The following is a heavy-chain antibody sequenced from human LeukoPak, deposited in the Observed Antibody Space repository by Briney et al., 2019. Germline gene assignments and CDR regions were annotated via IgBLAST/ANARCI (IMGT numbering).Heavy chain of an antibody. CDR3: ARHILYCGSPRCTELYGMDV. CDR1: GFTFRIYG. D-gene: IGHD2-2*01. J-gene: IGHJ6*02. CDR2: IWYFGNNT. V-gene: IGHV3-33*01. Sequence: GGSLRLSCAASGFTFRIYGMHCVRPAPGKGRAWVAAIWYFGNNTYYGDSVKGRFTISRDNSKNTLYLQMNSLRAYDTGVYCCARHILYCGSPRCTELYGMDVWGQGTMVTVSS.